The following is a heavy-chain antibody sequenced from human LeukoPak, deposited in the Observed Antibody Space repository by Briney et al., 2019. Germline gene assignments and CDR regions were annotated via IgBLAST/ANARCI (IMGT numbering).Heavy chain of an antibody. CDR1: GDSISTYH. D-gene: IGHD5-18*01. V-gene: IGHV4-59*01. Sequence: PSETVSLTCSVSGDSISTYHWSWIWKPPGRGLEWIGYMQSTGNSNYNPSLRSRVTMFVDTSKNQVALILRSVTDADTAVYFCARDTQHSYGRYFDPWGQGALVTVSS. CDR3: ARDTQHSYGRYFDP. J-gene: IGHJ4*02. CDR2: MQSTGNS.